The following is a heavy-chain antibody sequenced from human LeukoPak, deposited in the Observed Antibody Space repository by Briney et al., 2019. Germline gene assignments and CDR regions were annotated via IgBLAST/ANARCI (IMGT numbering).Heavy chain of an antibody. V-gene: IGHV4-39*07. CDR2: IYHTGST. Sequence: SETLSLTCTVSGASISSDSNYWAWVRQPPGKGLQWIGSIYHTGSTFYNPSLKSRVTISVDTSKNQFSLKLSSVTAADTAVYYCARGVEMATILPGSFDYWGQGTLVTVSS. D-gene: IGHD5-24*01. J-gene: IGHJ4*02. CDR3: ARGVEMATILPGSFDY. CDR1: GASISSDSNY.